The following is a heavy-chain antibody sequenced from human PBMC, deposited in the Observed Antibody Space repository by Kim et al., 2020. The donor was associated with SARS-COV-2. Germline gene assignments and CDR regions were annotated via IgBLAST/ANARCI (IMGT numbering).Heavy chain of an antibody. V-gene: IGHV1-2*02. CDR3: ARVIQSGWLAELKV. J-gene: IGHJ4*02. D-gene: IGHD3-10*01. Sequence: AKKFQGRVTMTRDTSISTAYMELSSLTSDDTALYYCARVIQSGWLAELKVWGQGTLVTVSS.